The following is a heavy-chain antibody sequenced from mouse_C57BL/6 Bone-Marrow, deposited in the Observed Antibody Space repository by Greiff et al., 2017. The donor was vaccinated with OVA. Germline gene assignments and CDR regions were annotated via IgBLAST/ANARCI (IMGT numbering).Heavy chain of an antibody. Sequence: VQLVESGGGLVKPGGSLKLSCAASGFTFSSYAMSWVRQTPEKRLEWVATISDGGSYTYYPDNVKGRFTISRDNAKNNLYLQMSHLKSEDTAMYYCARVTTVGFAYWGQGTLVTVSA. D-gene: IGHD1-1*01. J-gene: IGHJ3*01. CDR2: ISDGGSYT. V-gene: IGHV5-4*01. CDR1: GFTFSSYA. CDR3: ARVTTVGFAY.